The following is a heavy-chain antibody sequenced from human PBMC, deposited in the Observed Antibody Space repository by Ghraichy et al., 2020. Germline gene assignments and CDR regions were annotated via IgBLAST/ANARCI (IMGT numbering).Heavy chain of an antibody. Sequence: ASVKVSCKASGYTFTDYYMHWVRQAPGQGLEWMGWINPNSDVTNSAQKFQGRVTMTRDTSISTAYMELNSLRSDDTAVYYCARDGRTYYYDSGWFESWGQGTLVTVSS. J-gene: IGHJ5*01. V-gene: IGHV1-2*02. D-gene: IGHD3-22*01. CDR2: INPNSDVT. CDR1: GYTFTDYY. CDR3: ARDGRTYYYDSGWFES.